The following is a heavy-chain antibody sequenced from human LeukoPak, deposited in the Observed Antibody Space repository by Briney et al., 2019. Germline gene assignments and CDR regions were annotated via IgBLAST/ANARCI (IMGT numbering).Heavy chain of an antibody. CDR1: GFTFSNYG. V-gene: IGHV3-23*01. CDR3: AKGFYGSRYWYFDR. Sequence: GGTLRLSCAASGFTFSNYGMSWVRQAPGKGLEGVSTISGSAAGTYYADSVKGRFTISRDNSRNTLYLQMNSLRAEDTAVYYCAKGFYGSRYWYFDRWGRGTLVTVSS. J-gene: IGHJ2*01. D-gene: IGHD3-10*01. CDR2: ISGSAAGT.